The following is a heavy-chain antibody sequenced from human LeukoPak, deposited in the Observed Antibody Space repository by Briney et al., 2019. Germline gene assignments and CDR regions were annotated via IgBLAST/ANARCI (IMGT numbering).Heavy chain of an antibody. CDR2: ISYDGSNK. D-gene: IGHD4-17*01. J-gene: IGHJ5*02. CDR3: ARDPHDYGVHRGLDP. CDR1: GFTFSSYA. Sequence: GGSLRLSCAASGFTFSSYAMHWVRQAPGEGLEWVAVISYDGSNKYYADSVKGRFTISRDNSKNTLYLQMNSLRAEDTAVYYCARDPHDYGVHRGLDPWGQGTLVTVSS. V-gene: IGHV3-30*04.